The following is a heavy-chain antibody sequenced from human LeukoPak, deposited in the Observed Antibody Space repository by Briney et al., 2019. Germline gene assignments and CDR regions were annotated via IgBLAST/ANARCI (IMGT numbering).Heavy chain of an antibody. V-gene: IGHV3-11*01. CDR2: ISSSGSTI. D-gene: IGHD3-3*01. J-gene: IGHJ6*02. CDR1: GFTFSDYY. CDR3: ARDQSIFGVVTSYGMDV. Sequence: PGGSLRLSCAASGFTFSDYYMSWIRQAPGKGLEWVSNISSSGSTIYYADSVKGRFTISRDNAKNSLYLQMNSLRAEDTAVYYCARDQSIFGVVTSYGMDVWGQGTTVTVSS.